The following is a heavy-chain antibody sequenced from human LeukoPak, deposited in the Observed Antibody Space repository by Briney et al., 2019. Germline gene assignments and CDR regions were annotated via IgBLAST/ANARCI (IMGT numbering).Heavy chain of an antibody. D-gene: IGHD4-17*01. V-gene: IGHV3-72*01. J-gene: IGHJ4*02. CDR2: IRNKADSYTT. Sequence: GGSLRLSCVASGFTFSPHYMDWVRQSPGQGLEWVGLIRNKADSYTTIYAASVKGRFTISRDDSKNSVYLQMNSLSTEDTAVYYCGDLGSTGTDHWGQGTLVTVSS. CDR3: GDLGSTGTDH. CDR1: GFTFSPHY.